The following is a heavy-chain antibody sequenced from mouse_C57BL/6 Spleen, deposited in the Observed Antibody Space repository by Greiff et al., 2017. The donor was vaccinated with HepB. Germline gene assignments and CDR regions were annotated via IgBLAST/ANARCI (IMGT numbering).Heavy chain of an antibody. D-gene: IGHD1-1*01. CDR2: IYPGDGDT. CDR3: ARGDYGSSSSWFAY. V-gene: IGHV1-80*01. J-gene: IGHJ3*01. Sequence: VQLVESGAELVKPGASVKISCKASGYAFSSYWMNWVKQRPGKGLEWIGQIYPGDGDTNYNGKFKGKATLTADKSSSTAYMQLSSLTSEDSAVYFCARGDYGSSSSWFAYWGQGTLVTVSA. CDR1: GYAFSSYW.